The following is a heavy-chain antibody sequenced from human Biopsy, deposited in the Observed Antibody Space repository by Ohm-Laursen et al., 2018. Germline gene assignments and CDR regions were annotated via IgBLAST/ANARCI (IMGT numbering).Heavy chain of an antibody. CDR1: GGDINNYY. J-gene: IGHJ3*01. CDR3: ASVVLGPTNDAFDL. D-gene: IGHD3-22*01. V-gene: IGHV4-4*07. Sequence: TLSLTCDVSGGDINNYYWSWIRQPAGKGLEWIGRIYPGGSTNYNPSLKSRVTMSVDTSKEQLSLRLRSVTAADTAMYYCASVVLGPTNDAFDLWGQGTMVVVPS. CDR2: IYPGGST.